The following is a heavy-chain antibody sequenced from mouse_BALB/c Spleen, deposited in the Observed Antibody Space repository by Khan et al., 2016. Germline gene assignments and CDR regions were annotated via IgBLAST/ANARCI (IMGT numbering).Heavy chain of an antibody. J-gene: IGHJ3*01. CDR1: GFDFSRYW. CDR2: INPDSYTI. V-gene: IGHV4-1*02. D-gene: IGHD1-1*01. CDR3: ARAGYYGYRAY. Sequence: EVKLLESGGGLVHPGGSLKLSCAASGFDFSRYWMSWVRQAPGKGLEWIGEINPDSYTINYTPSLKDKFIISRDNAKNTLYLQMSKVRSEDTALSYWARAGYYGYRAYWGQGTLVSVSA.